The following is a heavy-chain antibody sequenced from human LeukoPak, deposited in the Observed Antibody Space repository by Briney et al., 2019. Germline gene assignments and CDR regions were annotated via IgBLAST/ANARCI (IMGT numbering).Heavy chain of an antibody. J-gene: IGHJ3*02. CDR2: ISAYNGNT. D-gene: IGHD3-22*01. CDR1: GYTFTSYG. CDR3: ARDWDYYDSRTRGAFDI. Sequence: ASVKVSCKASGYTFTSYGISWVRQAPGQGLEWMGWISAYNGNTNYAQKLQGRVTMTTDTSTSTAYMELSRLRSDDTAVYYCARDWDYYDSRTRGAFDIWGQGTMVTVSS. V-gene: IGHV1-18*01.